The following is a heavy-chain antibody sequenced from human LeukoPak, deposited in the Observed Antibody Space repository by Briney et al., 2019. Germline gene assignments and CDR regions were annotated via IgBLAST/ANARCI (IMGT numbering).Heavy chain of an antibody. Sequence: SETLSLTCAVSGGSISSSNWWSWVRQPPGKGLEWIGEIYHSGSTNYNPSLKSRVTISVDKSKNQFSLKLSSVAAADTAVYYCARVALGYYGSGSYYNWFDPWGQGTLVTVSS. J-gene: IGHJ5*02. D-gene: IGHD3-10*01. CDR2: IYHSGST. CDR3: ARVALGYYGSGSYYNWFDP. V-gene: IGHV4-4*02. CDR1: GGSISSSNW.